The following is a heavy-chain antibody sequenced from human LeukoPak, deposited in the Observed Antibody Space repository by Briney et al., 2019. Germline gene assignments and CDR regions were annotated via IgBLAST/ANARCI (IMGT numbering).Heavy chain of an antibody. V-gene: IGHV3-23*01. CDR2: ISGSGGST. J-gene: IGHJ4*02. D-gene: IGHD3-9*01. CDR1: GFTFSSYA. Sequence: SGRTLRLSSAASGFTFSSYAMSSVRQAPGKRLKWVSAISGSGGSTYYADSVKGRFTISRDNSKNTLYLQMNSLRAEDTAVYYCAKVPDYDILTGSFDYWGQGTLVTVSS. CDR3: AKVPDYDILTGSFDY.